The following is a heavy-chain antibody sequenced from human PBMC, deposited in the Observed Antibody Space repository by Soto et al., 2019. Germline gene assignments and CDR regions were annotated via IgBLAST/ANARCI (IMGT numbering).Heavy chain of an antibody. CDR3: ARDTDLGHYVGDH. D-gene: IGHD4-17*01. J-gene: IGHJ4*02. CDR2: IRSKAYGGTT. Sequence: GGSLRLSCTASGFKFGDFAMSWFRQAPGQGLEWISLIRSKAYGGTTDYAASVKGRFTMSRDDSESIAYLQMSSLRTEDTAVYYCARDTDLGHYVGDHWGQGTLVTVSS. V-gene: IGHV3-49*03. CDR1: GFKFGDFA.